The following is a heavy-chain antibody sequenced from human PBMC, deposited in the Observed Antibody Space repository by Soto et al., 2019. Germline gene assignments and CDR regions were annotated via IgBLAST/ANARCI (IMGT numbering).Heavy chain of an antibody. CDR2: ISGSGGST. CDR3: AREDRSCRGSSCSIKGDDFDI. V-gene: IGHV3-23*01. Sequence: GGSLRLSCAASGFTFSSYAMSCVRQAPGKGLEWVSAISGSGGSTYYADSVKGRFTISRDISTNTLYLQMSSLRAEDTAVYYCAREDRSCRGSSCSIKGDDFDIWGQGTMVTVSS. J-gene: IGHJ3*02. CDR1: GFTFSSYA. D-gene: IGHD6-19*01.